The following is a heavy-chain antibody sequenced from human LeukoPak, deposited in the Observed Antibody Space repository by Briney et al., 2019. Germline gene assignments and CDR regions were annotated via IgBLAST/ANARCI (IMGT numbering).Heavy chain of an antibody. CDR1: GFDFSDFW. D-gene: IGHD6-6*01. J-gene: IGHJ3*02. V-gene: IGHV3-21*01. CDR3: ARASIADAFDI. CDR2: ISSSSSYI. Sequence: KTGGSLRLSCAAAGFDFSDFWMSWVRQAPGKGLEWVSSISSSSSYIYYADSVKGRFTISRDNAKNSLYLQMNSLRAEDTAVYYCARASIADAFDIWGQGTMVTVSS.